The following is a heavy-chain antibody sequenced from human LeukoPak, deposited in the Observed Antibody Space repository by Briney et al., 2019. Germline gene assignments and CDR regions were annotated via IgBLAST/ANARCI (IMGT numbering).Heavy chain of an antibody. V-gene: IGHV3-74*01. CDR2: FNSDGSST. D-gene: IGHD3-22*01. CDR3: ARGFDSSGQDY. Sequence: PGGSLRLSCAASGFTFSNYWMHWVRHAPGKGLVWVSRFNSDGSSTSYADSVKGRFTISRDYAKNTLLLQMNSLRAEDTAVYYCARGFDSSGQDYWGQGTLVTVSS. CDR1: GFTFSNYW. J-gene: IGHJ4*02.